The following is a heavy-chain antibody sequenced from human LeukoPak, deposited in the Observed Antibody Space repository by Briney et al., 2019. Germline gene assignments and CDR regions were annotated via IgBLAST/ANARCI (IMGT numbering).Heavy chain of an antibody. Sequence: SETLSLTCTVSGGSISSYYWSWIRQPPGKGLEWIGYIYYSGSTNYNPSLKSRVTISVDTSKNQFSLQLNSVTPEDTAVYYCARSRHVAVADPRSIEYWGQGTLVTVSS. D-gene: IGHD6-19*01. V-gene: IGHV4-59*12. CDR1: GGSISSYY. J-gene: IGHJ4*02. CDR2: IYYSGST. CDR3: ARSRHVAVADPRSIEY.